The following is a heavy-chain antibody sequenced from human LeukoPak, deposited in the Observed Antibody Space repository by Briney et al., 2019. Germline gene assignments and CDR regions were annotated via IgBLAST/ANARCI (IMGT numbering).Heavy chain of an antibody. Sequence: GGSLRLSCAASGFTFSSYAVTWVRQAPGKGLECVSAISGSGGSTYYADSVKGRFTISRDNSKNTLYLQMNSLRAEDTAVYYCAKEVSFRAAAGTLEYFQHWGQGTLVTVSS. V-gene: IGHV3-23*01. CDR1: GFTFSSYA. J-gene: IGHJ1*01. CDR2: ISGSGGST. CDR3: AKEVSFRAAAGTLEYFQH. D-gene: IGHD6-13*01.